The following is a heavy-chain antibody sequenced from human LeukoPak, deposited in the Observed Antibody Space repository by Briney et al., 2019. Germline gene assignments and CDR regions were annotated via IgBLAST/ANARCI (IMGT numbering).Heavy chain of an antibody. CDR3: ARRKAVAVVTYFDY. CDR1: GDSFTSYW. J-gene: IGHJ4*02. CDR2: IYPGDSDT. D-gene: IGHD6-13*01. V-gene: IGHV5-51*01. Sequence: GESLQISCQGSGDSFTSYWIAWVRPMPGKGLEWMGIIYPGDSDTRYSPSFEGHVTISADKSISPAYLQWSSLKASDTAMYYCARRKAVAVVTYFDYWGQGTLVTVSS.